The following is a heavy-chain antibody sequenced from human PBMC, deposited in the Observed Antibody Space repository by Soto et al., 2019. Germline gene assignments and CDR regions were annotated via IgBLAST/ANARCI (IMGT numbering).Heavy chain of an antibody. D-gene: IGHD3-10*01. CDR1: GYTFTSYY. V-gene: IGHV1-46*01. CDR3: ARDLTRSEGFYDAFDI. CDR2: INPSGGST. J-gene: IGHJ3*02. Sequence: ASVKVSCKASGYTFTSYYMHWVRQAPGQGLEWMGIINPSGGSTSYAQKFQGRVTMTRDTSTSTVYMELSSLRSEDTAVYYCARDLTRSEGFYDAFDIWGQGTMVTVSS.